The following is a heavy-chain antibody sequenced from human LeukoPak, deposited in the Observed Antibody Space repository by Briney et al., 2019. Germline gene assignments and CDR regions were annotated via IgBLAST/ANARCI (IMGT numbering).Heavy chain of an antibody. CDR3: ATTRIVCSSTSCRTTNWFDP. D-gene: IGHD2-2*01. Sequence: ASVKVSCKVSGYTLTELSMHWVRQAPGKGLEWMGGFDPEDGETIYAQKFQGRVTMTEDTSTDTAYMELSSLRSEGTAVYYCATTRIVCSSTSCRTTNWFDPWGQGTLVTVSS. CDR1: GYTLTELS. V-gene: IGHV1-24*01. CDR2: FDPEDGET. J-gene: IGHJ5*02.